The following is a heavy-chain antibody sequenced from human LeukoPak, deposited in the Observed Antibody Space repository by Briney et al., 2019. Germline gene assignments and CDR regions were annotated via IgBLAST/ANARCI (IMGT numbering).Heavy chain of an antibody. Sequence: GGSLRLSCAVSGFTFSSYAMSWVRQAPGKGLEWVSTISNSDGTTYYADSVKGRFTISRDNSKNTLYLQMNSLRAEDTAVYYCAKEHRSEGFDYWGQGTLVTVSS. D-gene: IGHD2-15*01. V-gene: IGHV3-23*01. CDR1: GFTFSSYA. CDR3: AKEHRSEGFDY. CDR2: ISNSDGTT. J-gene: IGHJ4*02.